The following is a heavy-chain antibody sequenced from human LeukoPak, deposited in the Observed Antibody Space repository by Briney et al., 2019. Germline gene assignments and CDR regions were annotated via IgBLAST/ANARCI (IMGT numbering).Heavy chain of an antibody. J-gene: IGHJ4*02. CDR1: GFTFSSYS. D-gene: IGHD1-26*01. CDR2: ISSGSSYI. Sequence: GGSLRLSCAASGFTFSSYSMNWVRQAPGKGLEWVSSISSGSSYIYYADSVKGRFTISRDNAQNSLYLQMNSLRAEDTAIYYCVRDRGTYRPIDYWGQGTLVTVSS. V-gene: IGHV3-21*04. CDR3: VRDRGTYRPIDY.